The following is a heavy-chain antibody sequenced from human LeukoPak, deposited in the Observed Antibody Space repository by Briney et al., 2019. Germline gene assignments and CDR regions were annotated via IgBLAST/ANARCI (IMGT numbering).Heavy chain of an antibody. CDR2: INHSGST. V-gene: IGHV4-34*01. J-gene: IGHJ3*02. Sequence: SETLSLTCAVYGGSFSGYYWSWIRQPPGKGLEWIGEINHSGSTNYNPSLKSRVTISVDTSKNQFSLKLSSVTAADTAVYYCALTPYGDYEGAFGIWGQGTMVTVSS. CDR3: ALTPYGDYEGAFGI. CDR1: GGSFSGYY. D-gene: IGHD4-17*01.